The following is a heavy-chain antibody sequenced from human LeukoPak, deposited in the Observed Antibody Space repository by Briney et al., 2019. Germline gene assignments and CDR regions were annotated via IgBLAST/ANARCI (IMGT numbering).Heavy chain of an antibody. Sequence: GGSLRLSCAASGFTFSSYSMNWVRQAPGKGLEWVSYISSSSSYIYYADSVKGRFTISRDNAKNSLYLQMNSLRAEDTAVYYCARGLGYCSSTSCRDAFDIWGQGTMVTVSS. V-gene: IGHV3-21*05. CDR1: GFTFSSYS. CDR3: ARGLGYCSSTSCRDAFDI. D-gene: IGHD2-2*01. J-gene: IGHJ3*02. CDR2: ISSSSSYI.